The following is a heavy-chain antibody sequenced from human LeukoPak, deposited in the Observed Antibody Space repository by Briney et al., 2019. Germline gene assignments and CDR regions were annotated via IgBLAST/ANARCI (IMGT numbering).Heavy chain of an antibody. CDR3: AHSPSRSWFFDY. CDR1: GISLSSSGVG. CDR2: IYWNDDK. V-gene: IGHV2-5*01. J-gene: IGHJ4*02. Sequence: SCPTLANPPQPLTLTCTFSGISLSSSGVGVGWIRQPPGKTLEWLALIYWNDDKRYSPSLKTRTTITKDTTKNQAVLTMANITTVDTATYYCAHSPSRSWFFDYWGQGTLVTVSS. D-gene: IGHD6-13*01.